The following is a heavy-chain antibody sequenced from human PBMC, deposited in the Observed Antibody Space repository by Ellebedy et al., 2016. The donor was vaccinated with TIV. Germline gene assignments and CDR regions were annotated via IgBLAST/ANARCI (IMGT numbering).Heavy chain of an antibody. D-gene: IGHD6-13*01. Sequence: SVKVSCKASGGIFSSHGIRWVRQAPGQGLEWMGGIFPIFGTAKYAQRFQGRATITADESTSTAYMELRSLRSEDTAVYYCAKVGFYSSSWQYYFDSWGQGTLVTVSS. CDR2: IFPIFGTA. V-gene: IGHV1-69*13. J-gene: IGHJ4*02. CDR3: AKVGFYSSSWQYYFDS. CDR1: GGIFSSHG.